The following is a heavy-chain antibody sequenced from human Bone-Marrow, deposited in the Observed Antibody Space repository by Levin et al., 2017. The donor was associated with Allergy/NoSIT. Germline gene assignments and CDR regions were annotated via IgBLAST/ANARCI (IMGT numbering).Heavy chain of an antibody. CDR1: GYRFTSYW. CDR3: AITRGKYNYIDY. Sequence: PGESLKISCKGSGYRFTSYWIDWVRQMPGKGLEWMGRIDPADSHTTYSPSFQGHVTMSADKSINSAYLQWSSLKASDTARYYCAITRGKYNYIDYWGQGTLVTVSS. D-gene: IGHD3-10*01. J-gene: IGHJ4*02. V-gene: IGHV5-10-1*01. CDR2: IDPADSHT.